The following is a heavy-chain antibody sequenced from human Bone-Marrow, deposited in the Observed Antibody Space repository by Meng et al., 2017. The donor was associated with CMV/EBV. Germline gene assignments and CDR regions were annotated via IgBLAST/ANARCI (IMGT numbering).Heavy chain of an antibody. D-gene: IGHD4-17*01. CDR2: INHSGST. CDR1: GGSISSYY. J-gene: IGHJ4*02. CDR3: ARLGDYGDRGDY. V-gene: IGHV4-34*01. Sequence: SETLSLTCTVSGGSISSYYWSWIRQPPGKGLEWIGEINHSGSTNYNPSLKSRVTISVDTSKNQFSLKLSSVTAADTAVYYCARLGDYGDRGDYWGQGKLVTVSS.